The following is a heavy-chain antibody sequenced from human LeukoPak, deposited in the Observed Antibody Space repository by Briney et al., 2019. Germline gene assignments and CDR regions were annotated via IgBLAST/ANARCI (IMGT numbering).Heavy chain of an antibody. J-gene: IGHJ4*02. Sequence: GGSLRLSCAASGFTFSSYAMRWVRQAPGKGLEWVSAISGSGGSTYYADSVKGRFTISRDNSKNTLYLQMNSLRAEDTAAYYCARVYYDSSEYYFDYWGQGTLVTVSS. CDR1: GFTFSSYA. D-gene: IGHD3-22*01. CDR3: ARVYYDSSEYYFDY. CDR2: ISGSGGST. V-gene: IGHV3-23*01.